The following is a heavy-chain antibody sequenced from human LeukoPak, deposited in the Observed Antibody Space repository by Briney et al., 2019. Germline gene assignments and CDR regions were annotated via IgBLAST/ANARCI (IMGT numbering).Heavy chain of an antibody. J-gene: IGHJ6*03. CDR1: GGSISGGSYY. V-gene: IGHV4-61*02. Sequence: PSQTLSLTCTVSGGSISGGSYYWSWIRQPAGKGLEWIGRIYTSGSTNYNPSLKRRVTISVDTSKNQFSLKLSSVTAADTAVYYCARANSGYDLVGGYYYYMDVWGKGITVTVSS. CDR2: IYTSGST. CDR3: ARANSGYDLVGGYYYYMDV. D-gene: IGHD5-12*01.